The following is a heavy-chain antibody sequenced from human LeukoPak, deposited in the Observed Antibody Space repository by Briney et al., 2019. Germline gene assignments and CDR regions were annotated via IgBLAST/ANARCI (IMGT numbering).Heavy chain of an antibody. V-gene: IGHV3-23*01. J-gene: IGHJ5*02. Sequence: PGGSLRLSCAASGFTFSSYVMSWVRQAPGKGLEWVSAISGSGGSTYYADSVKGRFTISRDNSKNTLYLQMNSLRAEDTAVYYCAKDRSGSGGTNWFDPWGQGTLVTVSS. D-gene: IGHD3-10*01. CDR1: GFTFSSYV. CDR3: AKDRSGSGGTNWFDP. CDR2: ISGSGGST.